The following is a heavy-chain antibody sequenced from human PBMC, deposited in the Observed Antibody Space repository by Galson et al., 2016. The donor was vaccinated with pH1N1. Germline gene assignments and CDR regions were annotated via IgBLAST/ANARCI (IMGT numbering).Heavy chain of an antibody. V-gene: IGHV3-7*05. CDR3: ASKLYGDPNY. Sequence: SLRLSCAASGFTFSDYWMSWVRQAPGKGLEWVANINQDDSKKNYMASVRSRFTISRDNAKNSLFLQMNSLRVEDTAVYYCASKLYGDPNYWGQGALVTVSS. CDR2: INQDDSKK. D-gene: IGHD4-17*01. J-gene: IGHJ4*02. CDR1: GFTFSDYW.